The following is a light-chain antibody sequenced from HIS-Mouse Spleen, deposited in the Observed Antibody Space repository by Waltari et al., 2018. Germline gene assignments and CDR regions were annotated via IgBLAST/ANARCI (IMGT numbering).Light chain of an antibody. CDR3: YSTDSSGNHRV. Sequence: SYELTQPPSVSVSPGQTARITCSGDALPKKYAYWYQQKSGQAPVLVIYEESKRPSGPPERFSGSSSGTMATLTISGAQVEDEADYYCYSTDSSGNHRVFGGGTKLTVL. V-gene: IGLV3-10*01. CDR2: EES. CDR1: ALPKKY. J-gene: IGLJ2*01.